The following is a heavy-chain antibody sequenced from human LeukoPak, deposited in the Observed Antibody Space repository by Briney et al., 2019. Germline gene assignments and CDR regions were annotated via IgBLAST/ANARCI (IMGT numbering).Heavy chain of an antibody. V-gene: IGHV3-7*04. CDR1: GFTFSSHW. CDR3: TVDGGYNRFDP. CDR2: MNEDGSVK. J-gene: IGHJ5*02. D-gene: IGHD3-16*01. Sequence: PGGSLRLSCAASGFTFSSHWMTWVRQAPGKGLEWVANMNEDGSVKNYVVSVKGRFTISRDNAKNSLYLRMDSLRAEDTAVYYCTVDGGYNRFDPWGQGTLVTVPS.